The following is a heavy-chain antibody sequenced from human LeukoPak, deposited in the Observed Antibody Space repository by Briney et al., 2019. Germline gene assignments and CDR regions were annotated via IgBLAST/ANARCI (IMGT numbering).Heavy chain of an antibody. V-gene: IGHV3-23*01. CDR3: AKYVSARGPPYALAV. Sequence: GGSLRLSCTASGFSFSNAWVSWVRQAPGKGLEWVSGISASGGNTWYADSVKGRFTISRDNSKNTLYLQMNSLRAEDTAVYYCAKYVSARGPPYALAVWGQGTTVTVSS. CDR2: ISASGGNT. D-gene: IGHD2/OR15-2a*01. J-gene: IGHJ6*02. CDR1: GFSFSNAW.